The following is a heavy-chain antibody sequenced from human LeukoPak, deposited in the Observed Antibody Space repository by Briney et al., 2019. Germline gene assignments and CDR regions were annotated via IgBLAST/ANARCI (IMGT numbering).Heavy chain of an antibody. D-gene: IGHD3-3*01. CDR3: VTGFRSGDLDY. CDR1: GGSISSGGYY. V-gene: IGHV4-30-2*01. J-gene: IGHJ4*02. CDR2: IYHSGST. Sequence: PSQTLSLTCTVSGGSISSGGYYWSWIRQPPGKGLEWIGYIYHSGSTYYNPSLKSRVTISVDRSKNQFSLKLSSVTAADTAVYYCVTGFRSGDLDYWGQGTLVTVS.